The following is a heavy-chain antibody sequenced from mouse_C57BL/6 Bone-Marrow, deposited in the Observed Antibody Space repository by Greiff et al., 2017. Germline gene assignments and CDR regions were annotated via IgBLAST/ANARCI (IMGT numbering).Heavy chain of an antibody. CDR3: ARRGYYYGSSLYDYAMDY. D-gene: IGHD1-1*01. V-gene: IGHV1-81*01. CDR2: IYPRSGNT. Sequence: QVQLQQPGAELARPGASVKLSCKASGYTFTSYGISWVKQRTGQGLEWIGEIYPRSGNTYYNAKFKGKATLTADKSSSTAYMELRSLTSEDSAVYVCARRGYYYGSSLYDYAMDYWGQGTSVTVSS. J-gene: IGHJ4*01. CDR1: GYTFTSYG.